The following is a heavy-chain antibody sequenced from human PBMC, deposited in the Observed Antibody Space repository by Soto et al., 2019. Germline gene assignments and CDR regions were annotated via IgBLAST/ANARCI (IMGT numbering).Heavy chain of an antibody. CDR3: ARDIGGGLGGYYLNWFDP. CDR2: IYYSGST. J-gene: IGHJ5*02. Sequence: SETLSLTCTVSGGSISSGGYYWSWIRQHPGKGLEWIGYIYYSGSTYYNPSLKSRVTISVDTSKNQFSLKLSSVTAADTAVYYCARDIGGGLGGYYLNWFDPWGQGTLVTVSS. CDR1: GGSISSGGYY. V-gene: IGHV4-31*03. D-gene: IGHD3-22*01.